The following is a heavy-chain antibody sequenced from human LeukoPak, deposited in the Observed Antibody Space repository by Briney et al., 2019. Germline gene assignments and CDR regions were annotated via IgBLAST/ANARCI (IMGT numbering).Heavy chain of an antibody. CDR2: IYYSGST. CDR1: GGSISSYY. V-gene: IGHV4-59*06. CDR3: AREVLRGVRGVMVPPYYYYGMDV. Sequence: PSETLSLTCTVSGGSISSYYWSWIRQHPGKGLEWIGYIYYSGSTYYNPSLKSRVTISVDTSKNQFSLKLSSVTAADTAVYYCAREVLRGVRGVMVPPYYYYGMDVWGKGTTVTVSS. D-gene: IGHD3-10*01. J-gene: IGHJ6*04.